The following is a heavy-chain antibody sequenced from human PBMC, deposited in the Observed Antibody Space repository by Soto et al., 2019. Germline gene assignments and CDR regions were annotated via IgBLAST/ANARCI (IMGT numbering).Heavy chain of an antibody. Sequence: GGSLRLSCGGSGFPFRSYGIQWVRQAPGKGLEWLGLIWNDGSHAYYADSVKGRFTISRDNSKNTVFLQVSNLRAEDTAVYFCARDQTDSGGYSDSWGQGTMVTVSS. CDR2: IWNDGSHA. D-gene: IGHD2-15*01. J-gene: IGHJ4*02. V-gene: IGHV3-33*01. CDR1: GFPFRSYG. CDR3: ARDQTDSGGYSDS.